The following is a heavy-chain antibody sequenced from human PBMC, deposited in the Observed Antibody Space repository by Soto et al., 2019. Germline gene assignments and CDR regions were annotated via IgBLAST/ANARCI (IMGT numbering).Heavy chain of an antibody. CDR2: ISGSGGST. CDR3: AKGTDYGGYGDALY. V-gene: IGHV3-23*01. J-gene: IGHJ4*02. CDR1: GFTFSSYA. D-gene: IGHD4-17*01. Sequence: EVQLLESGGGLVQPGGSLRLSCAASGFTFSSYAMSWVRQAPGKGLEWVSVISGSGGSTYYAASVKGRFTISRDNSKNTLDLQMNGLRAEDTAVYYCAKGTDYGGYGDALYWGQGTLVTVSS.